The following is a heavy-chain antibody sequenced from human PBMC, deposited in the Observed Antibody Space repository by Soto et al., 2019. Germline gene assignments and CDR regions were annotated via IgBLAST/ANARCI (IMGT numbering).Heavy chain of an antibody. Sequence: SVKVSCKASGGTFSSYAISWVRQAPGQGLEWMGGIIPIFGTANYAQKFQGRVTITADESTSTAYMELSSQRSEDTAVYYCARLYSYGSDYYYYGMDVWGQGTTVTVSS. D-gene: IGHD5-18*01. CDR2: IIPIFGTA. J-gene: IGHJ6*02. CDR1: GGTFSSYA. V-gene: IGHV1-69*13. CDR3: ARLYSYGSDYYYYGMDV.